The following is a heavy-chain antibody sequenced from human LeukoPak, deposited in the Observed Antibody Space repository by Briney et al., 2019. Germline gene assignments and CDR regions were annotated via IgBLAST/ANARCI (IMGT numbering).Heavy chain of an antibody. J-gene: IGHJ6*03. Sequence: SVTVSCKASGGTFSSYAISWVRQAPGQGLEWMGGIIPIFGTANYAQKFQGRVTITTDESTSTAYMELSSLRSEDTAVYYCARAGEIVVVPAAPYYMDVWGKGATVTVSS. CDR2: IIPIFGTA. D-gene: IGHD2-2*01. V-gene: IGHV1-69*05. CDR3: ARAGEIVVVPAAPYYMDV. CDR1: GGTFSSYA.